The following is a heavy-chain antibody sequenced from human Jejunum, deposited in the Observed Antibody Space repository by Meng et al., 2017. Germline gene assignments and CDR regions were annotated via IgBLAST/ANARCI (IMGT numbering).Heavy chain of an antibody. V-gene: IGHV3-30*04. CDR2: LSYHGRNE. Sequence: QVQLVESGGGVVQPGKSLRLSCAASGFTFTKYAMHWVRQAPGKGLEWVALLSYHGRNEYYADSVRGRFTISRDNSKNTLFLQMNMLRPEDTAMYFCVRDWGLQSFSPGGNWFDSWGQGTLVTVSS. D-gene: IGHD3-16*01. J-gene: IGHJ5*01. CDR3: VRDWGLQSFSPGGNWFDS. CDR1: GFTFTKYA.